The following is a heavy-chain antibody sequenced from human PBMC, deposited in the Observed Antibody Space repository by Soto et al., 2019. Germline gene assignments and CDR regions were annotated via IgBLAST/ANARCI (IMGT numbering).Heavy chain of an antibody. CDR2: ISWNSGSI. CDR1: GFTFDDYA. Sequence: GGSLILSCAASGFTFDDYAMHWVRQAPGKGLEWVSGISWNSGSIGYADSVKGRFTISRDNAKNSLYLQMNSLRAEDTALYYCAKDHRGSLTDVFDIWGQGTMVTVSS. CDR3: AKDHRGSLTDVFDI. V-gene: IGHV3-9*01. J-gene: IGHJ3*02. D-gene: IGHD3-10*01.